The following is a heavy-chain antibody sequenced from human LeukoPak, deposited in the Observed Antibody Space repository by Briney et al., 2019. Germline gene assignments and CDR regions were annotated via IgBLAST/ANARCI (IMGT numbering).Heavy chain of an antibody. V-gene: IGHV1-69*04. CDR1: GGTFSSYA. CDR2: IIPILGIA. Sequence: SVKVSCKASGGTFSSYAISWVRQAPGQGLEWMGRIIPILGIANYAQKFQGRVTITADKSASTAYMELSSLRSEDTAVYYCARDPYGDYAFDYWGQGTLVTVSS. J-gene: IGHJ4*02. CDR3: ARDPYGDYAFDY. D-gene: IGHD4-17*01.